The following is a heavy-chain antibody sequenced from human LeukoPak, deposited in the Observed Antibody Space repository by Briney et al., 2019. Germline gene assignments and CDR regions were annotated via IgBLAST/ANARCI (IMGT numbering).Heavy chain of an antibody. CDR2: INHSGST. J-gene: IGHJ4*02. V-gene: IGHV4-34*01. CDR3: ARGGYSPFDY. Sequence: SETLSLTCAVYGGSFSGYYWSWIRQPPGKGLEWIGEINHSGSTNYNPSLKSRVTISVDTSKNQFSLKLSSVTAADTAVYYCARGGYSPFDYWGQGTLVTVSS. CDR1: GGSFSGYY. D-gene: IGHD5-18*01.